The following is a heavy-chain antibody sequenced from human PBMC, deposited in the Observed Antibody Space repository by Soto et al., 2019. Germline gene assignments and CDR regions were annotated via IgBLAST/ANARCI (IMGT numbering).Heavy chain of an antibody. D-gene: IGHD2-2*03. CDR3: ARELDIVVVPAAPGSFDY. V-gene: IGHV4-34*01. CDR2: INHSGST. CDR1: GGSFSGYY. J-gene: IGHJ4*02. Sequence: SETLSLTCAVYGGSFSGYYWSWIRQPPGKGLEWIGEINHSGSTNYNPSLKSRVTISVDTSKNQFSLKLSSVTAADTAVYYCARELDIVVVPAAPGSFDYWGQGTLVTVSS.